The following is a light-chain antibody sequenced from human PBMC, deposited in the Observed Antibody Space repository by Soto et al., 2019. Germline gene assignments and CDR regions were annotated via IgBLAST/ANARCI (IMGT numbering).Light chain of an antibody. CDR2: DAS. CDR1: QGISSY. J-gene: IGKJ2*01. CDR3: QQYYSYPHT. Sequence: AIRMTQSPSSFSASTGDRVTITCRASQGISSYLAWYQQKPGKAPKVLIYDASTLQSGVPSRFSGSGSGTDFTLTISCLQSEDFATYYCQQYYSYPHTFGQGTKLEIK. V-gene: IGKV1-8*01.